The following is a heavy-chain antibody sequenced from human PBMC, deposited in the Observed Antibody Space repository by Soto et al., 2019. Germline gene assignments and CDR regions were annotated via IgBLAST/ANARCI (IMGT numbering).Heavy chain of an antibody. J-gene: IGHJ4*02. CDR2: INAGNGNT. V-gene: IGHV1-3*01. CDR1: GYTFTSYA. Sequence: GPVKVSCKASGYTFTSYAMHWVRQAPGQRLEWMGWINAGNGNTKYSQKFRGRVTITRDTSASTAYMELSSLRSEDTAVYYCARGQSGWLFQTLTFDYWGQGTLVTVSS. D-gene: IGHD3-22*01. CDR3: ARGQSGWLFQTLTFDY.